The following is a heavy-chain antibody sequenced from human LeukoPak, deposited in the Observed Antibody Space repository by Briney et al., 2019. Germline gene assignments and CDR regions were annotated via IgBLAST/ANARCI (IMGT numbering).Heavy chain of an antibody. V-gene: IGHV3-9*01. Sequence: PGGSLRLSCAASGFTFDDYAMHWVRQAPGKGLEWVSGISWNSGSIGYVDSVKGRFTISRDNAKNSLFLQMNSLGVEGTAVYYCKSGGAAPGSFDYWGQGALVTVSS. J-gene: IGHJ4*02. CDR3: KSGGAAPGSFDY. CDR1: GFTFDDYA. CDR2: ISWNSGSI. D-gene: IGHD1-26*01.